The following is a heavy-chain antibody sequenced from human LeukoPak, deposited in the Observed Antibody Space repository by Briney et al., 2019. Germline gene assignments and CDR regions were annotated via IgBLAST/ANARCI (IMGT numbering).Heavy chain of an antibody. D-gene: IGHD3-9*01. CDR2: ISYDGSNK. CDR3: ARDWAPQYYDILTGINPNYGMDV. Sequence: PGRSLRLSCAASGFTFSSYAMHWVRRAPGKGLEWVAVISYDGSNKYYADSVKGRFTISRDNSKNTLYLQMNSLRAEDTAVYYCARDWAPQYYDILTGINPNYGMDVWGQGTTVTVSS. CDR1: GFTFSSYA. V-gene: IGHV3-30-3*01. J-gene: IGHJ6*02.